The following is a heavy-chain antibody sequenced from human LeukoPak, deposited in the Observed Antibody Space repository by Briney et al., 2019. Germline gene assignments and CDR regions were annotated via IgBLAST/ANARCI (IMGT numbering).Heavy chain of an antibody. CDR2: IYYSGST. CDR3: ARQRVVPAALDY. CDR1: GGSISSYY. Sequence: SETLSLTCTVSGGSISSYYWSWIRQPPGKGLEWIGSIYYSGSTYYNPSLKSRVTISVDTSKNQFSLKLSSVTAADTAVYYCARQRVVPAALDYWGQGTLVTVSS. J-gene: IGHJ4*02. V-gene: IGHV4-59*05. D-gene: IGHD2-2*01.